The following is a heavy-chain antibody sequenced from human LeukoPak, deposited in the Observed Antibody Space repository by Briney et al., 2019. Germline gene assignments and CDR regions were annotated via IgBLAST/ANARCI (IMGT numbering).Heavy chain of an antibody. V-gene: IGHV3-23*01. J-gene: IGHJ6*03. Sequence: GGSLRLPCAASGFTFTNYAMSWVRQAPGKGLEWVSTISGSGSSTYYADSVKGRFTISRDNSKNTLFLQMNSLRAEDTAVYYCAKGFMRWGEVYYMDVWGKGTTVTVSS. D-gene: IGHD3-16*01. CDR2: ISGSGSST. CDR1: GFTFTNYA. CDR3: AKGFMRWGEVYYMDV.